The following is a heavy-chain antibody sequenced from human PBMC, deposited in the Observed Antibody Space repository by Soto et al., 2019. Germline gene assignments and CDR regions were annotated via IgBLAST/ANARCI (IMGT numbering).Heavy chain of an antibody. Sequence: SETRSLTCAVYGGSFSGYYWSWIRQPPGKGLEWIGEINHSGSTNYNPSLKSRVTISVDTSKNQFSLKLSSVTAADTAVYYCARGGGWIDAFDIWGQGTTVTVSS. CDR3: ARGGGWIDAFDI. V-gene: IGHV4-34*01. D-gene: IGHD5-12*01. CDR2: INHSGST. CDR1: GGSFSGYY. J-gene: IGHJ3*02.